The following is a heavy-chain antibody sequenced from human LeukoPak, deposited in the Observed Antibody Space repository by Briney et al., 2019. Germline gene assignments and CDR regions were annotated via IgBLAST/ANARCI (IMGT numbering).Heavy chain of an antibody. V-gene: IGHV1-46*01. J-gene: IGHJ4*02. CDR1: GYTFTSYY. Sequence: ASVKVSCKASGYTFTSYYVHWVRQAPGQGLEWMGVINPSGGSTNYAQKFQGRVTMTRDTSTSTVYMELSSLRSEDTAVYFCAKDDQGYFDYWGQGTLVTVSS. CDR2: INPSGGST. CDR3: AKDDQGYFDY.